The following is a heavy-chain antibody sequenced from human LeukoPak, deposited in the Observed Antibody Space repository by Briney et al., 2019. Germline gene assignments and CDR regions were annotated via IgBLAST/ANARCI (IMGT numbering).Heavy chain of an antibody. V-gene: IGHV3-7*01. Sequence: GGSLRLSCAASGFAFSDSWMTWIRQAPGKGLEWVAFIKGDGSAKKYVDSAKGRFTISRDNAKNSLFLQMNSLRAEDTAVYYCARDRGWIQHDIWGQGTMVTVSS. D-gene: IGHD5-18*01. CDR3: ARDRGWIQHDI. CDR1: GFAFSDSW. J-gene: IGHJ3*02. CDR2: IKGDGSAK.